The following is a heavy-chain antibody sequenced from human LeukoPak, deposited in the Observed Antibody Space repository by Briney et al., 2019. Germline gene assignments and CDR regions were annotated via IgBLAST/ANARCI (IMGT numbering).Heavy chain of an antibody. V-gene: IGHV3-23*01. D-gene: IGHD1-26*01. CDR1: GFTFSSYS. CDR3: ATGLYSGSYSGFDY. Sequence: GGSLRLSCAASGFTFSSYSMSWVRQAPGKGLEWVSVMSAGGVSTYYADSVKGRFTISRDNSKNTLYLQMNSLRAEDTAVYYCATGLYSGSYSGFDYWGQGTLVTVSS. CDR2: MSAGGVST. J-gene: IGHJ4*02.